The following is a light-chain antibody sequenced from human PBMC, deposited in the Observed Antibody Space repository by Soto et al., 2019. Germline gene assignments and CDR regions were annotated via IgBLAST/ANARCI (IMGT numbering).Light chain of an antibody. CDR2: AAS. J-gene: IGKJ1*01. Sequence: DIQMTQSPSSLSASVGDRVTITCRASQDIRSDLGWYQQKPGKAPQRLISAASSLQSGVPSRFSVSVSRTEFTLTISSLQPEDFSTYYCLQHNNYPLTFGQGTKVEFK. CDR3: LQHNNYPLT. CDR1: QDIRSD. V-gene: IGKV1-17*01.